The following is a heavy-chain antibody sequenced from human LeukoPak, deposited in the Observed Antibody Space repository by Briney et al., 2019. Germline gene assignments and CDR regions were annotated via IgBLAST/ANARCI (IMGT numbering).Heavy chain of an antibody. J-gene: IGHJ6*02. CDR2: ISSSSSYI. CDR3: AREGRHYGMDV. Sequence: GGSLRLSCAASGFTFSSYSMNWVRQAPGKGLEWVSSISSSSSYIYYADSVKGRFTISRDNAKNSLYLQMNSLRAEDTAVYYCAREGRHYGMDVWGQGTTATVSS. V-gene: IGHV3-21*01. CDR1: GFTFSSYS.